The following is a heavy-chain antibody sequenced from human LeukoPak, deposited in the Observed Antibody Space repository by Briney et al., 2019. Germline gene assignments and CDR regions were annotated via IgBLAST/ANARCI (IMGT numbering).Heavy chain of an antibody. CDR1: GYSFTTYW. J-gene: IGHJ4*02. D-gene: IGHD3-10*01. V-gene: IGHV5-51*01. CDR2: VYPADSDT. CDR3: ARRQVCYGSGGFDY. Sequence: GESLKISCKASGYSFTTYWIGWVRQMPGKDLEWMGIVYPADSDTKYSPSFQGQVTISADKSISTAYLQWSSLKASDTAMYYCARRQVCYGSGGFDYWGQGTLVTVSS.